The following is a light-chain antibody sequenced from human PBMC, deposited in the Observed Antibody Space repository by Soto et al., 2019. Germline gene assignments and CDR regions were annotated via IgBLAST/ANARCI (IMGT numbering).Light chain of an antibody. Sequence: QSALTQPASVSGSPGQSITLSCTATSSDVGTYNLVSWYQQHPGKAPQLILYEGTKRPSGVPDRFSGSKSGNTASLTVSGLQAEDEADYYCSSYATGDNYVFGSGTKLTVL. CDR2: EGT. CDR3: SSYATGDNYV. J-gene: IGLJ1*01. V-gene: IGLV2-14*02. CDR1: SSDVGTYNL.